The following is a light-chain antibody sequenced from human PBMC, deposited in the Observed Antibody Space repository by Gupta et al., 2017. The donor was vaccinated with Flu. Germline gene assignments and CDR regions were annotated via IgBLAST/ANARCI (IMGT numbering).Light chain of an antibody. Sequence: NFMLTQPHSVSESPGKAVTISCTRSSGSIATNYVQWYQQRPGSSPTIVIYDNNERFSGVPDRFSGSIDSSSNSASLTISGLKTEDEADYYCQSYDTSSQVFGGGTKLTVL. CDR3: QSYDTSSQV. V-gene: IGLV6-57*01. CDR1: SGSIATNY. J-gene: IGLJ3*02. CDR2: DNN.